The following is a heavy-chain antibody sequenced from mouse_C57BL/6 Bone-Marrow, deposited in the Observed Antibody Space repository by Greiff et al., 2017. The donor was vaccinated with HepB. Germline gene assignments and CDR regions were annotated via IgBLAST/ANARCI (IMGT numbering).Heavy chain of an antibody. D-gene: IGHD1-1*01. V-gene: IGHV1-81*01. CDR1: GYTFTSYG. CDR2: IYPRSGNT. Sequence: QVQLQQSGAELARPGASVKLSCKASGYTFTSYGISWVKQRTGQGLEWIGEIYPRSGNTYYNEKFKGKATLTADKSSSPAYMELRILTSEDSADYFCARGFTTVVSHWYVDVWGTGTTVTVSS. J-gene: IGHJ1*03. CDR3: ARGFTTVVSHWYVDV.